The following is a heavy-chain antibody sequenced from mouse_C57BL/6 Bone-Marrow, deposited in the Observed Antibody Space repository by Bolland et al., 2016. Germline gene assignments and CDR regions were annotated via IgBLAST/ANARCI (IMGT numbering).Heavy chain of an antibody. CDR2: SDSYT. Sequence: SDSYTNYNQKFKGKATLTVDTSSSTAYMQLSSLTSEDSAVYYCIYYDYDEGYYFDYWGQGTT. CDR3: IYYDYDEGYYFDY. J-gene: IGHJ2*01. V-gene: IGHV1-50*01. D-gene: IGHD2-4*01.